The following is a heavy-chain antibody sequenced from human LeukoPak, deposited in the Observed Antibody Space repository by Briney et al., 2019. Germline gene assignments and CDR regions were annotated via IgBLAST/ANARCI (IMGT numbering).Heavy chain of an antibody. V-gene: IGHV4-61*02. Sequence: SETLSLTCTVSGDSINSGSYYWTWIRQPAGQGLEWIGRINPSGSTDYNPSLKSRVTISVDTSKNQFSLKLTSVTAADTAVYYCARAQRWLPLTYWGQGTLVTVSS. CDR2: INPSGST. CDR3: ARAQRWLPLTY. CDR1: GDSINSGSYY. D-gene: IGHD6-19*01. J-gene: IGHJ4*02.